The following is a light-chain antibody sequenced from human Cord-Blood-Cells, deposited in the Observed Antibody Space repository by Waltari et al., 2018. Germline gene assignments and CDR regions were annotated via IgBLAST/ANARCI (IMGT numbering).Light chain of an antibody. Sequence: QSALTQPASVSGSPGQSITISCTGTSRDVGGDNYVSWYQQHTGKPPKLMIYDVSNRPSGVSNRFAGSKSGNTASLTISGLQAEDEADYYCSSYTSSSSWVCGGGTKLTVV. CDR1: SRDVGGDNY. J-gene: IGLJ3*02. CDR3: SSYTSSSSWV. CDR2: DVS. V-gene: IGLV2-14*03.